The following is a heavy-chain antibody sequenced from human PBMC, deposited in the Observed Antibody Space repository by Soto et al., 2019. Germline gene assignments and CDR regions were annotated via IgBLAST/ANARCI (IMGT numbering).Heavy chain of an antibody. J-gene: IGHJ3*02. CDR3: ANCSGWFEGDGFDT. D-gene: IGHD6-19*01. CDR1: GFTFSNYS. Sequence: EVQLVESGGGLVQPGGSLRLSCAASGFTFSNYSMNWVRQAPGKGLEWVSYISSSNSVIYYADSVKGRVTISRDNAKNSLYLQMNSLRDEDTAVYYCANCSGWFEGDGFDTWGQGTKVTVSS. V-gene: IGHV3-48*02. CDR2: ISSSNSVI.